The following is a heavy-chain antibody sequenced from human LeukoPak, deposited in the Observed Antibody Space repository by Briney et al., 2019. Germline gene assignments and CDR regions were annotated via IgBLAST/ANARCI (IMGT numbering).Heavy chain of an antibody. CDR2: INHSGST. Sequence: SETLSLTCAVYGGSFSGYYWSWIRQPPGKGLEWIGEINHSGSTNYNPSLKSRVTISVDTSKNQFSLKLSSVTAADTAVYYCARANGSGSYYGYWGQGTLVTVSS. V-gene: IGHV4-34*01. J-gene: IGHJ4*02. CDR3: ARANGSGSYYGY. CDR1: GGSFSGYY. D-gene: IGHD3-10*01.